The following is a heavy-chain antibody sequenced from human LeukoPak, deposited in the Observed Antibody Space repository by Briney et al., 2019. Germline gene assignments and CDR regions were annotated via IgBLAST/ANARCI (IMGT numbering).Heavy chain of an antibody. V-gene: IGHV4-59*01. J-gene: IGHJ5*02. D-gene: IGHD2-21*01. CDR3: AREAGVSRLTFPWFDP. CDR1: GGSISSYY. Sequence: SETLSLTCTASGGSISSYYWSWIRQPPGKGLEWIGYIYYSGSTNYNPSLKSRVTISVDTSKNQFSLKLSSVTAADTAVYYCAREAGVSRLTFPWFDPWGQGTLVTVSS. CDR2: IYYSGST.